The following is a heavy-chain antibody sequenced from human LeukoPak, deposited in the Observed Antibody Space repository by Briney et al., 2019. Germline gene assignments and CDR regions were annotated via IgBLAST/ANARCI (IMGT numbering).Heavy chain of an antibody. Sequence: GGSLRLSCAASGFTFNRHWMSWVRQAPQKGLEWVANIKQDGSETYYVDSVKGQFTISRDNAENSLYLQMDSLRADDTAVYFCARVGSGYDIPHFDYWGQGTLLTVSS. V-gene: IGHV3-7*01. CDR1: GFTFNRHW. CDR2: IKQDGSET. J-gene: IGHJ4*02. CDR3: ARVGSGYDIPHFDY. D-gene: IGHD5-12*01.